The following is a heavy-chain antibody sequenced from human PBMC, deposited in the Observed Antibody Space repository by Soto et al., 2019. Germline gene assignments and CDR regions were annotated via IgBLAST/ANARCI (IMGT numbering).Heavy chain of an antibody. CDR1: GFTFDDYA. V-gene: IGHV3-9*01. Sequence: GGSLRLSCAASGFTFDDYAMHWVRQAPGKGLEWVSGISWNSGSIGYADSVKGRFTISRDNAKNSLYLQMNSLRAEDTALYYCAKGHSITGTTCYFDYWGQGTLVTVSS. CDR3: AKGHSITGTTCYFDY. J-gene: IGHJ4*02. D-gene: IGHD1-7*01. CDR2: ISWNSGSI.